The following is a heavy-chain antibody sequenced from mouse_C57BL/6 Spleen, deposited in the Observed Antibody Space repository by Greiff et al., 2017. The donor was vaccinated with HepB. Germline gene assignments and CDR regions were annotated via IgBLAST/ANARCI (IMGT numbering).Heavy chain of an antibody. Sequence: QVQLQQSGAELMKPGASVKLSCKATGYTFTGYWIEWVKQRPGHGLEWIGEILPGSGSTNYNEKFKSKATLTVDKSSSTAYMQLSSLTSEDSAVYYCASPYGNYHWFAYWGQGTLVTVSA. V-gene: IGHV1-9*01. CDR3: ASPYGNYHWFAY. CDR1: GYTFTGYW. D-gene: IGHD2-1*01. J-gene: IGHJ3*01. CDR2: ILPGSGST.